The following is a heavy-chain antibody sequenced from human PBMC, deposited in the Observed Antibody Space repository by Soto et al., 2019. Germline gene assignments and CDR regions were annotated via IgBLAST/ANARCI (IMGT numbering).Heavy chain of an antibody. CDR1: GFSFSSHG. Sequence: QVKLVESGGNVVQPGRSLRLSCAASGFSFSSHGMHWVRQAPGKGLEWVAHLWDGGNSRYYAYSVKGRFTISSDHSKNTLYLQMDSLGAEDTAVYYCARDAQQLANYGMDAWGPGTTVTVSS. D-gene: IGHD6-13*01. J-gene: IGHJ6*02. CDR3: ARDAQQLANYGMDA. V-gene: IGHV3-33*01. CDR2: LWDGGNSR.